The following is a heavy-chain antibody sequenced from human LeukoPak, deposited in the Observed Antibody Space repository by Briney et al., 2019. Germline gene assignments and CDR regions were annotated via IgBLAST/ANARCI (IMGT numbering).Heavy chain of an antibody. CDR1: GGTFSSYA. CDR2: IIPIFGTA. Sequence: SVNDSCKASGGTFSSYAISWLRQAPGQGREWMGGIIPIFGTANYAQKFQGRLTITADESTSTAYMELSSLRSEGTAVYYWATKMGGSYCGGDCYLFDYWGQGTLVTVSS. J-gene: IGHJ4*02. V-gene: IGHV1-69*13. D-gene: IGHD2-21*02. CDR3: ATKMGGSYCGGDCYLFDY.